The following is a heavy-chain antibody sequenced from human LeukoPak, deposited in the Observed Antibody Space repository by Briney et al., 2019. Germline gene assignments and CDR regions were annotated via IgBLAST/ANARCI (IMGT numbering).Heavy chain of an antibody. J-gene: IGHJ4*02. V-gene: IGHV1-2*02. CDR1: GYTFTGYY. Sequence: ASVKVSCKASGYTFTGYYMHWLRQAPGQGLEWMGWINPNSGGTNYAQKFQGRVTMTRDTSISTAYMELSRLRSDDTAVYYCARDRGSYSSRRYYFDYWGQGTLVTVSS. D-gene: IGHD1-26*01. CDR3: ARDRGSYSSRRYYFDY. CDR2: INPNSGGT.